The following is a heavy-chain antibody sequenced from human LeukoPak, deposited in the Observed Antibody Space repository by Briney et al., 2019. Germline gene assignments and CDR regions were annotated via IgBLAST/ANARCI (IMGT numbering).Heavy chain of an antibody. Sequence: GASVKVSCKASGGTFSSYAISWVRQAPGQGLEWMGGIILIFGTANYAQKFQGRVTITTDESTSTAYMELSSLRSEDTAVYYCARVRAGDRGLYYFDYWGQGTLVTVSS. J-gene: IGHJ4*02. CDR2: IILIFGTA. D-gene: IGHD7-27*01. CDR3: ARVRAGDRGLYYFDY. CDR1: GGTFSSYA. V-gene: IGHV1-69*05.